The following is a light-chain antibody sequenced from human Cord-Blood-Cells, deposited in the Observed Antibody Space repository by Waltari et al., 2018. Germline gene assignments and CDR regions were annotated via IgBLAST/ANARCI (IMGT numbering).Light chain of an antibody. J-gene: IGKJ3*01. Sequence: AIQMTKSPSSLCASLGDRVTPTCRASQGIRNDLAWYQQKPGKAPKLLIYAASSLQSGVPSRFSGSGSGTDFTLTISSLQPEDFATYYCLQDYSSPFTFGPGTKVDIK. CDR1: QGIRND. CDR3: LQDYSSPFT. CDR2: AAS. V-gene: IGKV1-6*01.